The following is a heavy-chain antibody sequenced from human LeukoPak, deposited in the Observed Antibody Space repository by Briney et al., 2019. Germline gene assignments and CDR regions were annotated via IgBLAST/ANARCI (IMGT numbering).Heavy chain of an antibody. Sequence: SETLSLTCTVSGDSISSSNSYWGWIRQPPGKGLEWIGSIYYSGSTYYNPSLKSRVTISVDTSKNQFSLKLSSVTAADTAIYYCAKSFSETERATITAYWGQGTLVTVSS. CDR3: AKSFSETERATITAY. V-gene: IGHV4-39*07. J-gene: IGHJ4*02. CDR2: IYYSGST. D-gene: IGHD5-24*01. CDR1: GDSISSSNSY.